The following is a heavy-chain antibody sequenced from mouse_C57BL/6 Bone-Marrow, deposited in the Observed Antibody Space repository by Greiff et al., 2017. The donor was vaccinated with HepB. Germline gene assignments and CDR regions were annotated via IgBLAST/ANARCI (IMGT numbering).Heavy chain of an antibody. V-gene: IGHV2-2*01. CDR1: GFSLTSYG. Sequence: VQLQQSGPGLVQPSQSLSITCTVSGFSLTSYGVHWVRQSPGKGLEWLGVIWSGGSTDYNAAFISRLSISKDNSKSQVFFKMNSLQADDTAIYYCAGSIYYYGSSYVEWYFDVWGTGTTVTVSS. D-gene: IGHD1-1*01. CDR2: IWSGGST. J-gene: IGHJ1*03. CDR3: AGSIYYYGSSYVEWYFDV.